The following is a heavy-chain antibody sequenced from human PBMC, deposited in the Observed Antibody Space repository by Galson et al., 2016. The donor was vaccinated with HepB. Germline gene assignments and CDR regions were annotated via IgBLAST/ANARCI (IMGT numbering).Heavy chain of an antibody. CDR3: VQGSTAPDV. Sequence: SCAASGFTFRNYGMTWVRQAPGKGLEVVSSISRSGDSTDYADSVKGRFTISRDNSKNTLSLQMNSLTADDPAIYYCVQGSTAPDVWGKGTTVTVSS. V-gene: IGHV3-23*01. CDR1: GFTFRNYG. D-gene: IGHD2-2*01. CDR2: ISRSGDST. J-gene: IGHJ6*04.